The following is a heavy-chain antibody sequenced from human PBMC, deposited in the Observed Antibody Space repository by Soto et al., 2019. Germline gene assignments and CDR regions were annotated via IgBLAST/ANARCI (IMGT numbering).Heavy chain of an antibody. CDR2: ISGSGGST. V-gene: IGHV3-23*01. J-gene: IGHJ6*03. Sequence: PGGSLRLSCAASGFTFSSYAMSWVRQAPGKGLEWVSAISGSGGSTYYADSVKGRFTISRDNSKNTLYLQMNSLRAEDTAVYYCAKSPGRIKNYYMDVWGKGTTVTVSS. CDR3: AKSPGRIKNYYMDV. CDR1: GFTFSSYA.